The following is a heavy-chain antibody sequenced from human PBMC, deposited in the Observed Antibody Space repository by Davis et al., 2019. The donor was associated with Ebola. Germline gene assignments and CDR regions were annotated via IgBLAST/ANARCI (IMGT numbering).Heavy chain of an antibody. CDR3: ARGPHTYYDFWSGYAH. D-gene: IGHD3-3*01. CDR1: GGSFSDYY. Sequence: MPSETLSLTCAVYGGSFSDYYWTWIRQPPGKGLEWIGEINHSGSTNYNPSLKSRVTISVDTSKNQFSLKLSSVTAADTAVYYCARGPHTYYDFWSGYAHWGQGTLVTVSS. V-gene: IGHV4-34*01. J-gene: IGHJ4*02. CDR2: INHSGST.